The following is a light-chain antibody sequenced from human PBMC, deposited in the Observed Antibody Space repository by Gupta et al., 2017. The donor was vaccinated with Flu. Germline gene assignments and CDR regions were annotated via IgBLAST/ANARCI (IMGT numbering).Light chain of an antibody. CDR3: QQSDSTPRT. J-gene: IGKJ1*01. Sequence: DSHMTQSPSSLSPSVADRVTITFPASQSISSYLNWYQQKPGKAPKLLIYAASSLQSGVPSRFSGSGSGTDLPLTISRLQPEDFATYYCQQSDSTPRTFGQGTKVEIK. CDR2: AAS. V-gene: IGKV1-39*01. CDR1: QSISSY.